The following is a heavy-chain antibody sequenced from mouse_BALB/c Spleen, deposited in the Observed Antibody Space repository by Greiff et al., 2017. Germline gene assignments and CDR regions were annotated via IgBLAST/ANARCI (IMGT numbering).Heavy chain of an antibody. CDR2: ISYSGST. V-gene: IGHV3-2*02. D-gene: IGHD2-4*01. J-gene: IGHJ4*01. Sequence: EVQLQESGPGLVKPSQSLSLTCTVTGYSITSDYAWNWIRQFPGNKLEWMGYISYSGSTSYNPSLKSRISITRDTSKNQFFLQLNSVTTEDTATYYCASGGLRREGGYAMDYWGQGTSVTVSS. CDR3: ASGGLRREGGYAMDY. CDR1: GYSITSDYA.